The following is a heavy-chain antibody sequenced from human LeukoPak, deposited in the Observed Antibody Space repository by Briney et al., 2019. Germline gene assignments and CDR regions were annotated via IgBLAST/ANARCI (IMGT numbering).Heavy chain of an antibody. J-gene: IGHJ5*02. CDR2: IYYSGST. V-gene: IGHV4-39*01. CDR3: VTFGDWFDP. CDR1: GGSISSSSYY. Sequence: SETLSLTCTVSGGSISSSSYYWGWIRQPPGKGLEWIGSIYYSGSTYYNPSLKSRVTISVDTSKNQFSLKLSSVTAADTAVYYCVTFGDWFDPWGQGTLVTVSS. D-gene: IGHD3-10*01.